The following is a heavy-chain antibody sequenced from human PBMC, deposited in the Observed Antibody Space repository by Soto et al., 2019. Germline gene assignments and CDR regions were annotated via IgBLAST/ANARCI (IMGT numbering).Heavy chain of an antibody. V-gene: IGHV1-69*02. D-gene: IGHD5-18*01. CDR1: GGTYSSYT. CDR2: IIPILGIA. J-gene: IGHJ4*02. CDR3: ASRADVDTAMVGGFDY. Sequence: SVKVSCKASGGTYSSYTISWVRQAPGQGLEWMGRIIPILGIANYAQKFQGRVAITADKSTSTAYMELSSLRSEDTAVYYCASRADVDTAMVGGFDYWGQGTLVTVSS.